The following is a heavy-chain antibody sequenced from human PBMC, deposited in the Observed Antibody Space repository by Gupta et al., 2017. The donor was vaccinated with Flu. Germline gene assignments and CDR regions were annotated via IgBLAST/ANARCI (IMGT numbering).Heavy chain of an antibody. Sequence: QVQLVQSGAEVKKPGASVKVSCKASGYTFTGYYMHWVRQAPGQGLEWMGWINPNSGGTNYAQKFQGWVTMTRDTSISTAYMELSRLRSDDTAVYYCARDLGRVKGKPSWYFDLWGRGTLVTVSS. J-gene: IGHJ2*01. CDR1: GYTFTGYY. CDR2: INPNSGGT. D-gene: IGHD2-15*01. CDR3: ARDLGRVKGKPSWYFDL. V-gene: IGHV1-2*04.